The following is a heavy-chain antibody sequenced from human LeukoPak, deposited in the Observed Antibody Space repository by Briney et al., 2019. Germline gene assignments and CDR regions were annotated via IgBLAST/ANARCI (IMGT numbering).Heavy chain of an antibody. CDR2: IVVGSGNT. CDR1: GFTFTSSA. CDR3: AALAYCGGDCPGAFGI. D-gene: IGHD2-21*02. J-gene: IGHJ3*02. Sequence: ASVKVSCKASGFTFTSSAMQWVRQARGQRLEWIGWIVVGSGNTNYAQKFQERVTITRDMSTSTAYMELSSLRSEDTAVYYCAALAYCGGDCPGAFGIWGQGTMVTVSS. V-gene: IGHV1-58*02.